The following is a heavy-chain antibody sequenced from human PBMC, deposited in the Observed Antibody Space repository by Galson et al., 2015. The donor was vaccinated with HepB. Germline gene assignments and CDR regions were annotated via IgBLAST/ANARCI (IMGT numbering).Heavy chain of an antibody. CDR1: GLRFSYYH. J-gene: IGHJ4*02. D-gene: IGHD6-19*01. Sequence: SLRLSCAASGLRFSYYHMTWIRQAPGKGLEWISYIDSSGDAIYYADSVKGRFTISRDNAENSLYLQMNSLRAEDTAVYYCAGSTGWYRVLDYWGRETLVTVSS. V-gene: IGHV3-11*01. CDR3: AGSTGWYRVLDY. CDR2: IDSSGDAI.